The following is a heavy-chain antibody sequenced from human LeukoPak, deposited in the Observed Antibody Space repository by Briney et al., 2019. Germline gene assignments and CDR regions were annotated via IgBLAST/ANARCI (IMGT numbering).Heavy chain of an antibody. J-gene: IGHJ3*02. V-gene: IGHV3-30*02. CDR3: ARDSSARVITGTKNRAFDI. D-gene: IGHD1-7*01. CDR2: IRYGGVNK. CDR1: GFSFNHYG. Sequence: GGSLRLSCSASGFSFNHYGMHWVRQPPGKGLEWVAFIRYGGVNKYYGDSLKGRFTISRDNPKNTVYLQMNSLREEDTAVYYCARDSSARVITGTKNRAFDIWGQGTMVTVSS.